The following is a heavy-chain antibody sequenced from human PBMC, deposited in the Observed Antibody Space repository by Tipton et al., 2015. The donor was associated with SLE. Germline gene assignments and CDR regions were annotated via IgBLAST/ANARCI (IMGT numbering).Heavy chain of an antibody. V-gene: IGHV4-59*01. D-gene: IGHD6-13*01. CDR3: ARYILVSWRLVL. CDR1: GGSMSTYY. CDR2: IYYSGGT. Sequence: TLSLTCTVSGGSMSTYYWSWIRQPPGKGLEWLGDIYYSGGTSYNPSLNSRVTISVDTSRNQFSLKLTSVTAADTAVYYCARYILVSWRLVLWIRGTLVTVSS. J-gene: IGHJ2*01.